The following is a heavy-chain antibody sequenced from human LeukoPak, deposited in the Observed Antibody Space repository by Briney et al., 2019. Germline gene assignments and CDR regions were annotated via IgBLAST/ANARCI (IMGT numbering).Heavy chain of an antibody. J-gene: IGHJ4*02. CDR2: IYTSGST. CDR1: GGSISSGSYY. V-gene: IGHV4-61*02. D-gene: IGHD7-27*01. Sequence: PSQTLSLTCTVSGGSISSGSYYWSWIRQPAGKGLEWIGRIYTSGSTNYNPSLKSRVTISVDTSKNQFSLKVNSVTATDTAVYYCARENDNWGSRFDYWGRGTLVTVSS. CDR3: ARENDNWGSRFDY.